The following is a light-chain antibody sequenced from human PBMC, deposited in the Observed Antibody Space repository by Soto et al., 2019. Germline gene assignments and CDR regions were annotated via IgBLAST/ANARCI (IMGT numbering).Light chain of an antibody. CDR3: QQYNIWPLWT. CDR2: AAS. V-gene: IGKV3-15*01. J-gene: IGKJ1*01. CDR1: QSVSSSY. Sequence: EIVLTQSPGILSLSPGERATLSCRASQSVSSSYLAWYQQKPGQAPRLLIYAASTRATDVPARFSGGGSETELTLTISSLQSEDFAVYFCQQYNIWPLWTFGQGTKVDIK.